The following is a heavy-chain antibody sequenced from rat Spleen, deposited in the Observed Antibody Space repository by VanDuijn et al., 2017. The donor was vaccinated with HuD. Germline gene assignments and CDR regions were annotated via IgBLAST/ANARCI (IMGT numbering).Heavy chain of an antibody. CDR3: ATLTPLFAY. CDR1: GFTFSNFG. Sequence: EVQLVESDGGLVQPGRSLKLSCAASGFTFSNFGMHWIRQAPTKGLEWVASISPNGGSTYYRDSVKGRFTISRDNAKSTLYLQMDSLRSEDTATCYCATLTPLFAYWGQGTLVTVSS. CDR2: ISPNGGST. V-gene: IGHV5-19*01. J-gene: IGHJ3*01. D-gene: IGHD3-1*01.